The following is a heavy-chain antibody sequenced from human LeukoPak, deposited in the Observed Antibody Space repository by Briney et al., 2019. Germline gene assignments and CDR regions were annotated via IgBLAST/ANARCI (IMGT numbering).Heavy chain of an antibody. Sequence: GESLKISCKGSGYSFTSYWIGWVRQMPGKGLEWMGIIYPGDSDTRYSPSFQGQVTISADKSISTAYLQWSSLKASDTAMYYCARHVGLPYYYYYVDVWGKGTTVTVSS. D-gene: IGHD1-26*01. CDR1: GYSFTSYW. J-gene: IGHJ6*03. V-gene: IGHV5-51*01. CDR2: IYPGDSDT. CDR3: ARHVGLPYYYYYVDV.